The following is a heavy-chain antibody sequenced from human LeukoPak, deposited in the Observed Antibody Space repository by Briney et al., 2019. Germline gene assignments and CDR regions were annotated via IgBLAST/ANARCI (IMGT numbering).Heavy chain of an antibody. CDR3: TRREVAAGTGIGDYYYYYMDV. V-gene: IGHV3-73*01. CDR1: GFTFSGSA. J-gene: IGHJ6*03. CDR2: VRSKANSYAT. Sequence: GGSLRLSCAASGFTFSGSAMHWVRQASGKGLEWVGRVRSKANSYATAYAASVKGRFTISRDDSKNTAYLQMNSLKTEDTAVYYCTRREVAAGTGIGDYYYYYMDVWGKGTTVTVSS. D-gene: IGHD6-13*01.